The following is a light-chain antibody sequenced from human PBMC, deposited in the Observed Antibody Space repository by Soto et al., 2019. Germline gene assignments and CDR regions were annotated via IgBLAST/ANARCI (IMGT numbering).Light chain of an antibody. J-gene: IGKJ4*01. CDR2: KAS. Sequence: DIQMTQSPSTLSASVGDRVTITCRASQSITTSLAWYQQKPGRAPKLLIYKASSLESGVPSRFSGSGSGTEFALTISSLQPDDFATYYCQQYNRYSPLTFGGGTKVDIK. V-gene: IGKV1-5*03. CDR1: QSITTS. CDR3: QQYNRYSPLT.